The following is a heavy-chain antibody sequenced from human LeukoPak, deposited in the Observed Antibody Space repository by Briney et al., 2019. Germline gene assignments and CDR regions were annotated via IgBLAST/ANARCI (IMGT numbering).Heavy chain of an antibody. V-gene: IGHV3-33*01. CDR3: ARLYYYDSSGYLDY. D-gene: IGHD3-22*01. Sequence: GGSLRLSCAASGFTFSSYGMHWVRQAPGKGLEWVAVIWYDGSNKYYADSVKGRFTIPRDNSKNTLYLQMNSLRAEDTAVYYCARLYYYDSSGYLDYWGQGTLVTVSS. CDR2: IWYDGSNK. CDR1: GFTFSSYG. J-gene: IGHJ4*02.